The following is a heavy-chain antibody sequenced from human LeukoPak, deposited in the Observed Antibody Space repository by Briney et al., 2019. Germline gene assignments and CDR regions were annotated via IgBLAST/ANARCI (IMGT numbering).Heavy chain of an antibody. CDR2: ISSSSSYI. D-gene: IGHD6-13*01. CDR3: ARDQGSSWSLSYYGMDV. CDR1: GFTFSSYS. J-gene: IGHJ6*02. V-gene: IGHV3-21*01. Sequence: GGSLRLSCAASGFTFSSYSMNWVRQAPGKGLEWVSSISSSSSYIYYADSVKGRFTISRDNAKNSLYLQMNSLRAEDTAVYYCARDQGSSWSLSYYGMDVWGQGTTVTVSS.